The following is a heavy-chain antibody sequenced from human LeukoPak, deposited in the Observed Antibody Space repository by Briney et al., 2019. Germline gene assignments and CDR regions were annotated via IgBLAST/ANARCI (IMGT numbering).Heavy chain of an antibody. CDR1: GFTFSSYE. CDR2: ISSSGSTI. CDR3: ARDRATAPRGDSALDY. D-gene: IGHD5-12*01. Sequence: GGSLRLSCAASGFTFSSYEMNWVRQAPGKGQEWVSYISSSGSTIYYADSVKGRFTISRDNAKNSLYLQMNSLRAEDTAVYYCARDRATAPRGDSALDYWGQGTLVTVSS. V-gene: IGHV3-48*03. J-gene: IGHJ4*02.